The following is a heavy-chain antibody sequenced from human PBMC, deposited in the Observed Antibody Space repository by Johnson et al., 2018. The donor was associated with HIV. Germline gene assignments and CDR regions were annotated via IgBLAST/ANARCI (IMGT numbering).Heavy chain of an antibody. J-gene: IGHJ3*02. CDR3: ARASNSGYDQAFDI. CDR2: IDWNGGRQ. CDR1: GFTFDDYG. D-gene: IGHD5-12*01. V-gene: IGHV3-20*04. Sequence: VQLVESGGGVVRPGGSLRLSCAASGFTFDDYGMSWVRQVPGKGLEWVSGIDWNGGRQGYADSVKGRFSISRDNAKNSLYLQMNSLRAEDTAVYYWARASNSGYDQAFDIWGQGTMVTVSS.